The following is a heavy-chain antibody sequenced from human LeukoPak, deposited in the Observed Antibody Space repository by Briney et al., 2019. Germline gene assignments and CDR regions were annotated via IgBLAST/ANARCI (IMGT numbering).Heavy chain of an antibody. CDR2: ISSSSSYI. CDR3: ARAKQRGDGSGAFDI. Sequence: GGALRLSCAASGFTFSSYSMNWVRQAPGKGLEWVSSISSSSSYIYYADSVKGRFTISRDNAKNSLYLQMNSLRAEETAVYYCARAKQRGDGSGAFDIWGQGTMVTVSS. D-gene: IGHD3-10*01. J-gene: IGHJ3*02. CDR1: GFTFSSYS. V-gene: IGHV3-21*01.